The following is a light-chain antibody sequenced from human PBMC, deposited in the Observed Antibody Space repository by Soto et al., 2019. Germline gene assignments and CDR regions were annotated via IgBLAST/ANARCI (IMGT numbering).Light chain of an antibody. V-gene: IGKV2-40*01. J-gene: IGKJ2*01. CDR1: QSLLDIDDGNTY. CDR2: TLS. CDR3: MQRIDRYT. Sequence: DIVMTQITLSLPVTPGGPASISCRSSQSLLDIDDGNTYLDWYLQKPGQSPQLLIYTLSNRASGVPDRCSGSGSDTDFTLNITRVEAEDVGVYYCMQRIDRYTFGQGTKLEIK.